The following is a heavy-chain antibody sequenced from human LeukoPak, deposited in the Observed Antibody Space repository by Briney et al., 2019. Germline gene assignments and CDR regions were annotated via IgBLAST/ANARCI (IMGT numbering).Heavy chain of an antibody. Sequence: GASVTVSCKASGYTFTSYDINWVRQATGQGREWMGWIKPTSGNTGDAQKFQGRVTITRNTSISTAYMELSSLRSEDTAVYYCARVGVVGPFYYYYMDVWGKGTTVTVSS. CDR3: ARVGVVGPFYYYYMDV. J-gene: IGHJ6*03. D-gene: IGHD3-3*01. CDR2: IKPTSGNT. V-gene: IGHV1-8*03. CDR1: GYTFTSYD.